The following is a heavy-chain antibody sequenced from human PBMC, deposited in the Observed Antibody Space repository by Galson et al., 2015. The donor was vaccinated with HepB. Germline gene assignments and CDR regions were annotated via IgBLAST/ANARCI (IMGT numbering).Heavy chain of an antibody. J-gene: IGHJ4*02. CDR2: INTNTGNP. CDR3: ARERYCSGGSCFPPDY. V-gene: IGHV7-4-1*02. Sequence: SVKVSCKASGYTFTSYAMNWVRQAPGQGLEWMGWINTNTGNPTYAQGFTGRFVFSLDTSVSTAYLQISSLKAEDTAVYYRARERYCSGGSCFPPDYWAREPWSPSPQ. CDR1: GYTFTSYA. D-gene: IGHD2-15*01.